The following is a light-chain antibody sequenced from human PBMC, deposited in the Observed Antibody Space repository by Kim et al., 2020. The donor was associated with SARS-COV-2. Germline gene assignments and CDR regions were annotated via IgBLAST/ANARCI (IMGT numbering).Light chain of an antibody. V-gene: IGKV1-5*03. Sequence: AAGGDRVTISCRASQSINKWLAWYQQKPGKVPQLLIYKASTLQSGVPSRFSGSGSETEFTLTISSLQPDDVATYYCQQYNSYSLTFGQGTKVDIK. CDR2: KAS. J-gene: IGKJ1*01. CDR3: QQYNSYSLT. CDR1: QSINKW.